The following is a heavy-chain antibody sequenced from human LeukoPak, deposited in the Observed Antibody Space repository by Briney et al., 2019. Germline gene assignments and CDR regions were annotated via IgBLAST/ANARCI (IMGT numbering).Heavy chain of an antibody. CDR2: IWYDGSNK. J-gene: IGHJ3*02. Sequence: GGSLRLSCAASGFTFSSYGMRWVRQAPGKGLEWVAVIWYDGSNKYYADSVKGRFTISRDNSKNTLYLQMNSLRAEDTAVYYCARDMYYDSSGYFNDAFDIWGQGTMVTVSS. CDR3: ARDMYYDSSGYFNDAFDI. CDR1: GFTFSSYG. V-gene: IGHV3-33*01. D-gene: IGHD3-22*01.